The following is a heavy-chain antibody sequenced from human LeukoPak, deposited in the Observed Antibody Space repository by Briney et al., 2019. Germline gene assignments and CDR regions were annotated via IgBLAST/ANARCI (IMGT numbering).Heavy chain of an antibody. Sequence: SETLSLTCAVSGGSISSSNWWSWVRQPPGQGLEWIGEIYHSGSTNYNPSLKSRLTISVDKSKNQFSLKLSPVTAADTAVYYCARSYGQSYDSWGQGTLVTVSS. CDR2: IYHSGST. J-gene: IGHJ4*02. CDR1: GGSISSSNW. CDR3: ARSYGQSYDS. D-gene: IGHD3-10*01. V-gene: IGHV4-4*02.